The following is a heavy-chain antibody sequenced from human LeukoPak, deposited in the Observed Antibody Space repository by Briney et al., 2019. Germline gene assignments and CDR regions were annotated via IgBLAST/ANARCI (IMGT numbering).Heavy chain of an antibody. J-gene: IGHJ4*02. CDR2: TYYSRST. Sequence: PSETLSLTCTVSGASIGSSHYYWGWIRQPPGQGLEWIGITYYSRSTYYNPSLKSRVTISVDTSKNQFSLKLSSVTAADTAVYYCARSWGYDFWTGNLLDYWGQGTLVTVSS. CDR3: ARSWGYDFWTGNLLDY. D-gene: IGHD3-3*01. V-gene: IGHV4-39*07. CDR1: GASIGSSHYY.